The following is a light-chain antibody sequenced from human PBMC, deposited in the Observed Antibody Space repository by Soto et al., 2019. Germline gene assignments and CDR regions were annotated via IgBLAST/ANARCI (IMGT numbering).Light chain of an antibody. J-gene: IGKJ2*01. CDR3: QQRSNWPGT. V-gene: IGKV3-11*01. CDR1: QSVSSY. CDR2: DAS. Sequence: EIVLTQSPATLSLSPGERATLSCRASQSVSSYLAWYQQKPGQAPRLLIYDASNRATGIPARFSGSGSGTDFTLTISSLATEDFAEYHCQQRSNWPGTFGQGNKLEIK.